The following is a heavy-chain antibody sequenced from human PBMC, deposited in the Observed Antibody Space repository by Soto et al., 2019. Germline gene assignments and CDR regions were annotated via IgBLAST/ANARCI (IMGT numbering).Heavy chain of an antibody. Sequence: ASVKVSCKASGYTFTSYAMHWVRQAPGQRLEWKGWINAGNGNTKYSQKFQGRVTITRDTSASTAYMELSSLRSEDTAVYYCATSTGYCSGGSCYLALMWYYFDYWGQGTLVTVSS. CDR2: INAGNGNT. CDR3: ATSTGYCSGGSCYLALMWYYFDY. V-gene: IGHV1-3*01. D-gene: IGHD2-15*01. J-gene: IGHJ4*02. CDR1: GYTFTSYA.